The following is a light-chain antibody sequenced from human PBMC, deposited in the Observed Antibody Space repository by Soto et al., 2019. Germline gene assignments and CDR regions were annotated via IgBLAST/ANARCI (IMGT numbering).Light chain of an antibody. Sequence: EIVLTQSPGTLSLSPGEGATLSCRASQSVSSSNLAWYQHKPGQAPRLVMYGASSRATGIPARFSGSGSGTDCALTISRLEPEDVAIYSCQQYGSSPVSFGRGTKLEIK. CDR1: QSVSSSN. V-gene: IGKV3-20*01. CDR2: GAS. J-gene: IGKJ2*03. CDR3: QQYGSSPVS.